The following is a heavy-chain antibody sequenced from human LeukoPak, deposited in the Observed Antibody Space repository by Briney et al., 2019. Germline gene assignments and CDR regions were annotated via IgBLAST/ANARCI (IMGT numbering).Heavy chain of an antibody. CDR1: GFTFDDYA. CDR2: ISWNSGSI. Sequence: PGGSLRLSCAASGFTFDDYAMHWVRQAPGKGLEWVSGISWNSGSIGYADSVKGRFTISRDNAKNSLYLQMNSLRAEDMALYYCARDRSMYGSGRLPFDYWGQGTLVTVSS. V-gene: IGHV3-9*03. CDR3: ARDRSMYGSGRLPFDY. D-gene: IGHD3-10*01. J-gene: IGHJ4*02.